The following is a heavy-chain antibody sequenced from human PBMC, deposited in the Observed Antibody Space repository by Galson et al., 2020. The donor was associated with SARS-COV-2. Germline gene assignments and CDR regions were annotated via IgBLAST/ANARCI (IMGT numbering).Heavy chain of an antibody. D-gene: IGHD3-16*01. CDR2: INHRGST. J-gene: IGHJ6*03. Sequence: SETMSLTCAVYGASFTTYYWTWIRQSPGKGLQWIGEINHRGSTNYDPSLQGRVAMSVDTSKNQFSLRLSSVTPADTAVYYCVRGAEERRIIVVVPYYDTYMDGWGVGTAFTVS. CDR3: VRGAEERRIIVVVPYYDTYMDG. V-gene: IGHV4-34*01. CDR1: GASFTTYY.